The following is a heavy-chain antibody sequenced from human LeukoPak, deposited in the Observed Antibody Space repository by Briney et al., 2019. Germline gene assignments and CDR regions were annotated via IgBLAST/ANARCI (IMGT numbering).Heavy chain of an antibody. D-gene: IGHD3-10*01. CDR3: ASYGSGSYYSGFFDC. CDR1: GGSISSSNW. V-gene: IGHV4-4*02. Sequence: SGTLSLTCAVSGGSISSSNWWSWVRQPPGKGLEWIGEIYHSGSTNYNPSLKSRVTISVDKSKNQFSLKLSSVTAADTAVYYCASYGSGSYYSGFFDCWGQGTLVTVSS. CDR2: IYHSGST. J-gene: IGHJ4*02.